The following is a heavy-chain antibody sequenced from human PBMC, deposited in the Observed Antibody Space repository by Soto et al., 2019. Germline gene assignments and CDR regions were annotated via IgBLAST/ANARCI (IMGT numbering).Heavy chain of an antibody. CDR1: GFTFSDHY. CDR3: ARNTLSAAGSDNYGLDV. D-gene: IGHD6-13*01. CDR2: ISGSGFTI. V-gene: IGHV3-11*01. J-gene: IGHJ6*02. Sequence: QVQLVESGGGLVKPGGSLRLSCAASGFTFSDHYMSWIRQDPGMGLAWVAYISGSGFTIYNADSVKGRFTISRDNAKNSLYLQMDSLRAEDTAVYYCARNTLSAAGSDNYGLDVWGRGTTVAVSS.